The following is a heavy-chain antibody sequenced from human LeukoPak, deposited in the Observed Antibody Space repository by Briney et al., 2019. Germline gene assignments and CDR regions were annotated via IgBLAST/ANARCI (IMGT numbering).Heavy chain of an antibody. CDR3: ARGWSIVVVPAAPLDY. Sequence: GRSLRLSCAASGFTFSSYAMHWVRQAPDKGLEWVAVISYDGSNKYYADSVKGRFTISRDNSKNTLYLQMNSLRAEDTAVYYCARGWSIVVVPAAPLDYWGQGTLVTVSS. V-gene: IGHV3-30*01. CDR2: ISYDGSNK. D-gene: IGHD2-2*01. CDR1: GFTFSSYA. J-gene: IGHJ4*02.